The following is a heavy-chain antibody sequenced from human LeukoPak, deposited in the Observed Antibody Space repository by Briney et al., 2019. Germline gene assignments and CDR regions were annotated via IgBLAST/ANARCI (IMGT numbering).Heavy chain of an antibody. Sequence: ASVMVSCKVSGYTLTELSMHWVRQAPGKGLEWMGGFDPEDGETIYAQKFQGRVTMTEDTSTDTAYMELSSLRSEDTAVYYCAALLAAAGLNIDWFDPWGQGTLVTVSS. CDR1: GYTLTELS. V-gene: IGHV1-24*01. D-gene: IGHD6-13*01. CDR2: FDPEDGET. CDR3: AALLAAAGLNIDWFDP. J-gene: IGHJ5*02.